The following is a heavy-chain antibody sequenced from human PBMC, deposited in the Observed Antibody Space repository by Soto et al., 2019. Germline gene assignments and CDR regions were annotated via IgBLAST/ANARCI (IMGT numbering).Heavy chain of an antibody. CDR2: IYHSGST. Sequence: QVQLQESGPGLVKPSQTLSLTCTVSGGSISSGDYYWSWIRQPPGKGLEWIGYIYHSGSTYYNPSLKSRVXTXVXXSKNQFSLKLSAVTAADTAVYYCARERPDGARLDPWGQGTLVTVSS. CDR1: GGSISSGDYY. CDR3: ARERPDGARLDP. D-gene: IGHD6-6*01. V-gene: IGHV4-30-4*01. J-gene: IGHJ5*02.